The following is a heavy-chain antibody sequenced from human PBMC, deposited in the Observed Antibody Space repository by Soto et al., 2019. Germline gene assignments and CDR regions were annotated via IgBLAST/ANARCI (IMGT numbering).Heavy chain of an antibody. CDR2: INHSGST. V-gene: IGHV4-34*01. J-gene: IGHJ4*02. CDR1: GGSFSGYY. CDR3: ARGSMGAWKMVDY. Sequence: QVQLQQWGAGLLNPSETLSLTCAVYGGSFSGYYWSWIRQPPGKGLEWIGEINHSGSTNYNPSLKSRVTISVDTSKNQFSLKLSSVTAADTAVYYCARGSMGAWKMVDYWGQGTLVTVSS. D-gene: IGHD1-1*01.